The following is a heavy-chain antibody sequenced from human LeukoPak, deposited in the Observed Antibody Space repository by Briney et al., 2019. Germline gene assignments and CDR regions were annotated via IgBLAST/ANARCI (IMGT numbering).Heavy chain of an antibody. CDR2: INLNSGGT. V-gene: IGHV1-2*02. CDR1: GYTFTGYY. D-gene: IGHD3-22*01. J-gene: IGHJ4*02. Sequence: ASVKVSCKASGYTFTGYYMHWVGQAPGQGLEWMGWINLNSGGTNYAQKFQGRVTMTRDTSISTAYMELSRLRSDDTAVYYCARGDSSGYYSYWGQGTLVTVSS. CDR3: ARGDSSGYYSY.